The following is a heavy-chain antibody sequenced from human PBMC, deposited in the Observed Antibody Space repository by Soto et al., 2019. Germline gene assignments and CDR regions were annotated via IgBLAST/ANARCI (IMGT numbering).Heavy chain of an antibody. CDR3: AKVEIAAAGTHYGMDD. CDR1: GGSIRSGDYY. D-gene: IGHD6-13*01. Sequence: QVQLQESGPGLVKPSQTLSLTCTVSGGSIRSGDYYWSWISQPPGKGMEWIGYNFYSGNTYIYYNPSLKSRGTIAVDTSKNQLSLRRTYVTAADTAVYYCAKVEIAAAGTHYGMDDWGQGTKVTVSS. V-gene: IGHV4-30-4*01. J-gene: IGHJ6*02. CDR2: NFYSGNTYI.